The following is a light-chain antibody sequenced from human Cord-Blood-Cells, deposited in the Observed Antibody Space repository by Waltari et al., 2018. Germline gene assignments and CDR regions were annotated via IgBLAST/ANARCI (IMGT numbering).Light chain of an antibody. J-gene: IGLJ3*02. CDR1: LSDVGGYNH. CDR3: SSYTSSSTLV. V-gene: IGLV2-14*01. CDR2: EVS. Sequence: QSALTQPASVSGPPGQSITISCTGTLSDVGGYNHVSRYQQHPGKAPKLMIYEVSNRPSGVSNRFSGSKTGNTPSLTISGLQAEDEADYYCSSYTSSSTLVFVGGTKLTVL.